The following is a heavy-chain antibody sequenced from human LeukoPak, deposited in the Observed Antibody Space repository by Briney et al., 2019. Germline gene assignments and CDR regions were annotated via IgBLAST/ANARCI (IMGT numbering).Heavy chain of an antibody. CDR1: GFTFSSYS. V-gene: IGHV3-21*01. Sequence: GGSLRLSCAASGFTFSSYSMNWVRQAPGKGLEWVSSISSSSSYIYYADSVKGRFTISRDNAKNSLYLQMNSLRAEDTAVYYCARDYSGSYYPYFDYWGQGTLVAVSS. D-gene: IGHD1-26*01. CDR3: ARDYSGSYYPYFDY. J-gene: IGHJ4*02. CDR2: ISSSSSYI.